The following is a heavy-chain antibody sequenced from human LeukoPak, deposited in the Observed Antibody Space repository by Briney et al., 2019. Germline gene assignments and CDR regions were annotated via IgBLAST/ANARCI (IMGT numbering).Heavy chain of an antibody. V-gene: IGHV4-4*02. D-gene: IGHD3-10*01. CDR3: ARVRYYGSGRPFDY. CDR1: GGSISSSNW. Sequence: PSGTLSLTCAVSGGSISSSNWWSWVRQPPGKGLEWIGYIYYSGSTYYNPSLKSRVTISVDTSKNQFSLKLSSVTAADTAVYYCARVRYYGSGRPFDYWGQGTLVTVSS. CDR2: IYYSGST. J-gene: IGHJ4*02.